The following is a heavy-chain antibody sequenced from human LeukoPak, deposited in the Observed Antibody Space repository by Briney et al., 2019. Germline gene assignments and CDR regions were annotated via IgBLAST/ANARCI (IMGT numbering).Heavy chain of an antibody. CDR2: IWYDGSNK. D-gene: IGHD6-19*01. CDR1: GFTFSSYG. CDR3: ARVRSGWLGYFDL. Sequence: GGSLRLSCAASGFTFSSYGMHWVRQAPGKGLEWVAVIWYDGSNKYYADSVKGRFTISRDNSKNTLYLQMNSLRAEDTAVYYCARVRSGWLGYFDLWGRGTLVTVSS. J-gene: IGHJ2*01. V-gene: IGHV3-33*01.